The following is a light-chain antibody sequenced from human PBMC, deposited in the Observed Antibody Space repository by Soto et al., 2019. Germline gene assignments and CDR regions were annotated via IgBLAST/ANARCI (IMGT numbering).Light chain of an antibody. CDR1: QSVSSSY. CDR2: GAS. Sequence: EIVLTQSPGTLSLSPGERATLSCRASQSVSSSYLAWYQQKPRQAPRLLIYGASSKTTRIPDRFSGSGSGTDFTLTISRLEPEDFAVYYCQQYGSSPQTFGQGTKVEIK. V-gene: IGKV3-20*01. CDR3: QQYGSSPQT. J-gene: IGKJ1*01.